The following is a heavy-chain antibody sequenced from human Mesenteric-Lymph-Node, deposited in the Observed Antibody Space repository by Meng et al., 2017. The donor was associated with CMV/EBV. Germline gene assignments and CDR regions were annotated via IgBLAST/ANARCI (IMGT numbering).Heavy chain of an antibody. Sequence: GESLKISCAASGFTFDDYGMTWVRQAPGKGLEWVSGINWNGGSRGYAEPVRGRFTISRDNAKNSLYLEMNSLSAEDTALYYCARFGSNGWYLGDDIDYWGQGALVTVSS. CDR1: GFTFDDYG. V-gene: IGHV3-20*04. D-gene: IGHD6-19*01. CDR2: INWNGGSR. CDR3: ARFGSNGWYLGDDIDY. J-gene: IGHJ4*02.